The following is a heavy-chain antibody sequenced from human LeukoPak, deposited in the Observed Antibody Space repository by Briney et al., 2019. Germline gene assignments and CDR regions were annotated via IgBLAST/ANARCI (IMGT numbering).Heavy chain of an antibody. J-gene: IGHJ5*02. Sequence: GGSLRLSCAASGFTFSSYWMHWVRQAPGKGLVWVSRINSDGSGTIYADSVQGRFTISRDNAKNTLYLQMNSLRAEDTAVYYCACDRDYYDSSGYYNHWGQGTLVTVSS. V-gene: IGHV3-74*01. CDR1: GFTFSSYW. D-gene: IGHD3-22*01. CDR3: ACDRDYYDSSGYYNH. CDR2: INSDGSGT.